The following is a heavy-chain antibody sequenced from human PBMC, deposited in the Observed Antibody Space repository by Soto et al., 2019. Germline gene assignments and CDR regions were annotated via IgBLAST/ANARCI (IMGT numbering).Heavy chain of an antibody. CDR2: ISYDGTNE. V-gene: IGHV3-30-3*01. Sequence: PGGSLRLSCVASGFTFSGYAMYWVRQAPGKGLEWVALISYDGTNEYYADSVKGRFTISRDNSKNTQFLQMNSLRPDDAAVYYCARGGGGYHYYGMDVWGQGTTVTVSS. CDR1: GFTFSGYA. CDR3: ARGGGGYHYYGMDV. D-gene: IGHD2-2*01. J-gene: IGHJ6*02.